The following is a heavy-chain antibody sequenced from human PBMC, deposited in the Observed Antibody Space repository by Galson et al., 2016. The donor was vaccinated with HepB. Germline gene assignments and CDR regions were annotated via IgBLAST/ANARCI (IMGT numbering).Heavy chain of an antibody. CDR1: GFAFTFYA. Sequence: SLRLSCAASGFAFTFYAMNWVRQTPGKGLEWVASITASGTTTHYADSVEGRFTVSRASSKKMLFLQMNSLRVEDTAVYYCAKDANFWSGYPEDAFDMWGQGTMVTVSS. D-gene: IGHD3-3*01. CDR3: AKDANFWSGYPEDAFDM. CDR2: ITASGTTT. V-gene: IGHV3-23*01. J-gene: IGHJ3*02.